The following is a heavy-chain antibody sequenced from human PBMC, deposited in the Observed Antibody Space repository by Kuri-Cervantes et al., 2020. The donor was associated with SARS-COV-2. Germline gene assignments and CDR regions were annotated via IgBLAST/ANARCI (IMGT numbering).Heavy chain of an antibody. J-gene: IGHJ6*02. CDR2: ISYDGTNK. D-gene: IGHD2-8*01. V-gene: IGHV3-30-3*01. CDR1: GFTFTNHA. CDR3: ARPDCTINGVCFMDV. Sequence: GESLKISCTASGFTFTNHAMSWVRQAPGKGLEWVALISYDGTNKFYADSVKGRFTISRDNSRNTLYLQMNSLRAEDTAVFYCARPDCTINGVCFMDVWGQGATVTVSS.